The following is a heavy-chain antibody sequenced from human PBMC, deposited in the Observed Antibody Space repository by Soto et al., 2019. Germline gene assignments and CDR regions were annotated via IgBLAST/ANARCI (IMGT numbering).Heavy chain of an antibody. D-gene: IGHD3-16*01. V-gene: IGHV5-51*01. CDR3: ARQTGGDYYYYGMDV. CDR1: GYSFSIYW. Sequence: PGESLKISCNGSGYSFSIYWIGWVRQMPGKGLEWMGIIYPGDSDTRYGPSFQGQVTISADKSITTAYLQWSSLKASDTAMYYCARQTGGDYYYYGMDVWGQGTTVTVSS. CDR2: IYPGDSDT. J-gene: IGHJ6*02.